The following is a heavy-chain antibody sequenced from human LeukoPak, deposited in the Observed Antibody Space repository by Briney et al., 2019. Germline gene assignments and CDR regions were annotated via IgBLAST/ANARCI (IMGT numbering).Heavy chain of an antibody. V-gene: IGHV1-18*01. CDR1: GYTFSRHG. Sequence: ASVKVSCKTSGYTFSRHGITWMRQAPGQGLEWMGWVSGYNGNTNYAQNVQGRVTMTTDTSTNTAYMELRSLRSDDTAVYYCAKDIHPGLDSGASCCFDYWGQGTPVTVSS. D-gene: IGHD3-22*01. CDR3: AKDIHPGLDSGASCCFDY. CDR2: VSGYNGNT. J-gene: IGHJ4*02.